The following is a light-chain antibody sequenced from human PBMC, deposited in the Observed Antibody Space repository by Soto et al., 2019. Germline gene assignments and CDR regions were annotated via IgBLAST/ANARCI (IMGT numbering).Light chain of an antibody. CDR1: TGAVTSGHY. CDR2: DTS. Sequence: QAVVTQETSMSVSPGGTVTLTCGSSTGAVTSGHYPYWFQQKPGQAPRTLIYDTSNKQSWTPARFSGSLLGGKAVLTLSGAHPEDEADYYCLLPYSDAGVFGGGTKLTVL. V-gene: IGLV7-46*01. J-gene: IGLJ3*02. CDR3: LLPYSDAGV.